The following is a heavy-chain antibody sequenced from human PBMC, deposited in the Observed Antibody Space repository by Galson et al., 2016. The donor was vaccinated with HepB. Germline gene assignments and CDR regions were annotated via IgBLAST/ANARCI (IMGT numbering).Heavy chain of an antibody. Sequence: SETLSLTCTVSGGSISSASYYWGWIRQPPGKGLEWIGSIYCSGTTYYNPSLKGRVTISEDTPKNQLSLKLSSVTAADTAVYYCAREVGTMSRGVLIRSYGMDVWGQGTTVTVSS. CDR3: AREVGTMSRGVLIRSYGMDV. D-gene: IGHD3-10*01. J-gene: IGHJ6*01. V-gene: IGHV4-39*07. CDR1: GGSISSASYY. CDR2: IYCSGTT.